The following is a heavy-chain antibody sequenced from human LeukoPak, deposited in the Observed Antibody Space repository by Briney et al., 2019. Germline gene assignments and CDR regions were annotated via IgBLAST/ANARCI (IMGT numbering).Heavy chain of an antibody. CDR1: GFTFSSYS. J-gene: IGHJ4*02. CDR2: ISSGSSYI. V-gene: IGHV3-21*04. Sequence: GGSLRLSCAASGFTFSSYSMNWVRQAPGKGLEWVSSISSGSSYIYYADSVKGRFTISRDNAKNSLYLQMNSLRAADTAVYYCARGPIAAAGDYWGQGTLVTVSS. D-gene: IGHD6-13*01. CDR3: ARGPIAAAGDY.